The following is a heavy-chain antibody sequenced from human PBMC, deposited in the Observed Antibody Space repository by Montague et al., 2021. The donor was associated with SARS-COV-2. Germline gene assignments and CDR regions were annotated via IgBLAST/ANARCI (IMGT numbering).Heavy chain of an antibody. Sequence: SETLSLTCTMSGGSITYSSYYWGWIRLPPGKGLEWIGSIYYSGTAYYNASLQSRVTMSLDMSKNQLSLRLKSTTAADTAVYFCARASFYYGSGSDYNNWFDSWGQGTVVTVSS. D-gene: IGHD3-10*01. V-gene: IGHV4-39*07. CDR3: ARASFYYGSGSDYNNWFDS. CDR2: IYYSGTA. J-gene: IGHJ5*01. CDR1: GGSITYSSYY.